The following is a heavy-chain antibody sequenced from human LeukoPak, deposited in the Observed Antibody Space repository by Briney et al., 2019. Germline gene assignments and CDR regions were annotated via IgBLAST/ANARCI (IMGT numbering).Heavy chain of an antibody. J-gene: IGHJ4*02. V-gene: IGHV3-53*01. D-gene: IGHD6-19*01. CDR1: GFTVSNNY. CDR2: IYGGRNNT. CDR3: AREFRQTYSSGWSLDY. Sequence: PGGSLRLSCTVSGFTVSNNYMSWVRQAPGKGLEWVSVIYGGRNNTVHADSVKGRFTISRDNSRNTIYLQIDSLRAEDTATYYCAREFRQTYSSGWSLDYWGQGTLVTVSS.